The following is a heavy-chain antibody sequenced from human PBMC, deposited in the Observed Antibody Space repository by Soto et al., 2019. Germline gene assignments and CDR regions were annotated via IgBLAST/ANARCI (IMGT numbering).Heavy chain of an antibody. CDR3: ARASMGTLDY. D-gene: IGHD7-27*01. V-gene: IGHV3-74*01. Sequence: EVQLVESGGGLVQPGGSLRLSCAASGFTFSSYWMYWVRQDPGKGLAWASRINTDGSVTNYADSVKGRFTISRDNAKNTLYLQMNSLRTEDTAVYYCARASMGTLDYWGQGTLVTVSP. J-gene: IGHJ4*02. CDR2: INTDGSVT. CDR1: GFTFSSYW.